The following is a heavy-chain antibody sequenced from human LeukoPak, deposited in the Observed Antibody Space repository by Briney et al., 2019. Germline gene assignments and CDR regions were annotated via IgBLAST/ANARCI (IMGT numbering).Heavy chain of an antibody. Sequence: SETLSLTCAVYGGSFSGYYWSWIRQPPGKGLEWIGEINHSGSTNYNPSLKSRVTISVDTSKNQFSLKLSSVTAADTAVYYCAREGLRRDDYKFDYWGQGTLVTVSS. V-gene: IGHV4-34*01. D-gene: IGHD5-24*01. J-gene: IGHJ4*02. CDR3: AREGLRRDDYKFDY. CDR2: INHSGST. CDR1: GGSFSGYY.